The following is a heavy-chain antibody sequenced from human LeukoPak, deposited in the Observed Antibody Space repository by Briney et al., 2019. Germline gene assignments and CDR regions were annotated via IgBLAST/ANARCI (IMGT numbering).Heavy chain of an antibody. V-gene: IGHV1-2*02. Sequence: GSVKVSCKASGYTFNGYYMHWVRQAPGQGLEWMAWINPNSSTTNYAQKLQGRVTMTRDTSISTAYMVLSRLRSDDTAVYYCARDGYCSSTSCYTTAYLQHWGQGTLVTVSS. CDR3: ARDGYCSSTSCYTTAYLQH. CDR2: INPNSSTT. D-gene: IGHD2-2*03. J-gene: IGHJ1*01. CDR1: GYTFNGYY.